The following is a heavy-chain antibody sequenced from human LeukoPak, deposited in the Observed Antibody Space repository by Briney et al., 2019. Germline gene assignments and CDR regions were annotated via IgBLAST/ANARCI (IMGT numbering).Heavy chain of an antibody. D-gene: IGHD3-22*01. V-gene: IGHV3-23*01. CDR3: AKRGYYYDSSGYYYFDY. CDR1: GFTFRSYA. J-gene: IGHJ4*02. CDR2: ISGSGGST. Sequence: GGSLRLSCAASGFTFRSYAMSWVRQAPGKGLEWVSAISGSGGSTYYADSVKGRFTISRDSSKNTLYLQMNSLRAEDTAVYYCAKRGYYYDSSGYYYFDYWGQGTLVTVSS.